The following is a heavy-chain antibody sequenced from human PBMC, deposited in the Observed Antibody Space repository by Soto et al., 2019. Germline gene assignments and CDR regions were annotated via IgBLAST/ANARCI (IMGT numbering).Heavy chain of an antibody. Sequence: SQTLSLTCAISGDSVSSNSAAWNWIRQSPSRGLEWLGRTYYRSKWYNDYAVSVKSRITINPDTSKNQFSLQLNSVTPEDTAVYYCARGFVVVPAAMGYYFDYWGQGTLVTVSS. J-gene: IGHJ4*02. V-gene: IGHV6-1*01. CDR2: TYYRSKWYN. CDR3: ARGFVVVPAAMGYYFDY. CDR1: GDSVSSNSAA. D-gene: IGHD2-2*01.